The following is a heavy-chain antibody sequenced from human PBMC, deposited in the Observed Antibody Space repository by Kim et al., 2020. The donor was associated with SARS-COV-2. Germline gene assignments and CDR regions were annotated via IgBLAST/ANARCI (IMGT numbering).Heavy chain of an antibody. J-gene: IGHJ4*02. V-gene: IGHV3-48*03. D-gene: IGHD6-13*01. CDR3: ARGGLIAAAGTY. Sequence: SYADSVKGRFTISRDNAKNSLYLQMNSLRADDTAVYYCARGGLIAAAGTYWGQGTLVTVSS.